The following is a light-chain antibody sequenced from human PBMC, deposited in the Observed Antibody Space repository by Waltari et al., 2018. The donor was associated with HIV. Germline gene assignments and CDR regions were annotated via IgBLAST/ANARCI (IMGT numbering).Light chain of an antibody. J-gene: IGLJ2*01. CDR3: QVWDSSSDHVV. V-gene: IGLV3-21*01. CDR2: FDR. CDR1: KIGSKS. Sequence: SYVVTQSPSVSVAPGKTATITCGGDKIGSKSVHWYQQEPGQAPLLVLFFDRYRPSGIPERLSGSNTGNTATLTISRVEVGDEADYYCQVWDSSSDHVVFGGGTKLTVL.